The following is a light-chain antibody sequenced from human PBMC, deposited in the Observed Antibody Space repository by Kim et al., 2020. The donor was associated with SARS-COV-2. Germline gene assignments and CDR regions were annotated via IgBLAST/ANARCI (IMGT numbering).Light chain of an antibody. CDR1: SNNVGNQG. CDR3: SAWDSSLSDVV. Sequence: QAGLTQPPSVSKGLRQTATLTCTGNSNNVGNQGAAWLQHHQGHPPKLLSYRNNNRPSGISERFSASRSGNTASLTITGLQPEDEADYYCSAWDSSLSDVVFGGGTQLTVL. CDR2: RNN. V-gene: IGLV10-54*01. J-gene: IGLJ2*01.